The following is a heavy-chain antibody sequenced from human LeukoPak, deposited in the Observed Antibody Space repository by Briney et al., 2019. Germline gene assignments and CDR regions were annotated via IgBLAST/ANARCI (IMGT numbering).Heavy chain of an antibody. J-gene: IGHJ4*02. Sequence: GASVKVSCKASGCTFTSYAISWVRQAPGQGLEWMGGIIPIFGTANYAQKFQGRDTITTDESTSTAYMELSSLRSEDTAVYYCARGSGSYWIDFDYWAREPWLPSPQ. V-gene: IGHV1-69*05. CDR2: IIPIFGTA. D-gene: IGHD1-26*01. CDR3: ARGSGSYWIDFDY. CDR1: GCTFTSYA.